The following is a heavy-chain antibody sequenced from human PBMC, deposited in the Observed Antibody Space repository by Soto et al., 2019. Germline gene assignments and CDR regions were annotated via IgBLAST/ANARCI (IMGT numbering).Heavy chain of an antibody. Sequence: EVQLVESGGGLVQPGGSLKLSCAASGFTFSGSAMHWVRQASGKGLEWVGRIRSKANSYATAYAASVKGRFTISRDDSKNTAYLQMNSLKTEDTAVYYCTRSHSSSWYTGGYWGQGTLVTVSS. CDR2: IRSKANSYAT. V-gene: IGHV3-73*02. CDR3: TRSHSSSWYTGGY. J-gene: IGHJ4*02. D-gene: IGHD6-13*01. CDR1: GFTFSGSA.